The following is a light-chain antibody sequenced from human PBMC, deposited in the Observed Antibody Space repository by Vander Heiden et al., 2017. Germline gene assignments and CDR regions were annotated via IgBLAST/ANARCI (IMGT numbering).Light chain of an antibody. V-gene: IGKV1-9*01. Sequence: DIQLTQSPSFLSASVGDRVTITCRASQGISSYLAWYQQKPGKAPKLLIYAASTLQSGVPSRFSGSGSGTEFTLTISSLQPEDFATYYCQQLNSYPITSGPGTKVDIK. CDR2: AAS. CDR3: QQLNSYPIT. CDR1: QGISSY. J-gene: IGKJ3*01.